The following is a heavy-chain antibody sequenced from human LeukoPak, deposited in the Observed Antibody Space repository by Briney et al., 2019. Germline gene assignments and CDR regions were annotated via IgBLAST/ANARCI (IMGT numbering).Heavy chain of an antibody. CDR3: ARVDSPDWFHTLTYYYGMDV. Sequence: ASVKVSCKASGYTFTSYDINWVRQATGQGVEWMGWMNPNSGNTGYAQKFQGRVTMTRNTSISTAFMELSSLRSEDTAVYYCARVDSPDWFHTLTYYYGMDVWGQGTTVTVSS. CDR1: GYTFTSYD. D-gene: IGHD3-9*01. V-gene: IGHV1-8*01. CDR2: MNPNSGNT. J-gene: IGHJ6*02.